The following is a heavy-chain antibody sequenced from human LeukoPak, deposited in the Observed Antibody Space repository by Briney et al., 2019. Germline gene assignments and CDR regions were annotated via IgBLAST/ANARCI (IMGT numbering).Heavy chain of an antibody. Sequence: GGSLRLSCAASEFTISRYWMHWVRQAPGKGLVWVSNINNDGSITTYADSVKGRFTISRDNVKNTLFLQMNSLGAEDTALYYCAKDGYSSGWYFYADWGQGTLVTVSS. J-gene: IGHJ4*02. D-gene: IGHD6-19*01. CDR1: EFTISRYW. CDR3: AKDGYSSGWYFYAD. V-gene: IGHV3-74*01. CDR2: INNDGSIT.